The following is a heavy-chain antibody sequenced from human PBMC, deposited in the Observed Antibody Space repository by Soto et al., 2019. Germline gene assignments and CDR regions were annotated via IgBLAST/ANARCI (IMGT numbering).Heavy chain of an antibody. CDR2: MYHTGST. V-gene: IGHV4-4*02. CDR3: ARGSRYQYDSSEGNFDY. CDR1: GVSISSNNW. J-gene: IGHJ4*02. Sequence: VQLQESGPGLVKPSGTLSLTCAVSGVSISSNNWWSWVRQPPGKGLEWIGEMYHTGSTNYNPSLKRRVTISVDKSKNHFSLELNSVTAADTAVYYCARGSRYQYDSSEGNFDYWGQGTLVTVSS. D-gene: IGHD3-22*01.